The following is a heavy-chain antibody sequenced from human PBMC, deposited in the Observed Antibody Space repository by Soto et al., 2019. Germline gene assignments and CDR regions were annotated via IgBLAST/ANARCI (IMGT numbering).Heavy chain of an antibody. V-gene: IGHV3-23*01. CDR1: GFTFSSYA. CDR3: AKDKDWSGVYGMDV. CDR2: INGGSTT. J-gene: IGHJ6*02. Sequence: EVQLLESGGGLVQPGGSLRLSCAASGFTFSSYAMSWVRRAPGKGLEWVTAINGGSTTYYADSVKGRFTISRDNSKNTLYLQMNSLRAEDTVVYYCAKDKDWSGVYGMDVWGQGTTVTVSS. D-gene: IGHD3-3*01.